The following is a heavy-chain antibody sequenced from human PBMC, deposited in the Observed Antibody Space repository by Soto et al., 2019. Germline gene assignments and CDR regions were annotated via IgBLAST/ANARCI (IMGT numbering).Heavy chain of an antibody. CDR2: IYYSGST. V-gene: IGHV4-39*01. CDR1: GDSISNSRFY. CDR3: VSHRNYIVVSGSFFDY. D-gene: IGHD6-19*01. J-gene: IGHJ4*02. Sequence: PSETLSLTCSVSGDSISNSRFYWAWIRQPPGKGLEWIESIYYSGSTHYNPSLKSRVTVSVDTSKNQFSLKLTSVTAADTAVYFCVSHRNYIVVSGSFFDYWSKGTLVT.